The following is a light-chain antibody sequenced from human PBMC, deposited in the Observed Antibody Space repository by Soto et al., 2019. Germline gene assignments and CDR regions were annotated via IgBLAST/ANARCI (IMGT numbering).Light chain of an antibody. CDR1: QSISSW. J-gene: IGKJ1*01. CDR2: KAS. CDR3: QQYNSYPWT. Sequence: DIQMTQSPSNLSASVGDRVTITCRASQSISSWLAWYQQKPGKAPKLLIYKASSLESGVPSRFSGSGSETEFTLTISSLQPDDFATYYCQQYNSYPWTFGQGTKVEIK. V-gene: IGKV1-5*03.